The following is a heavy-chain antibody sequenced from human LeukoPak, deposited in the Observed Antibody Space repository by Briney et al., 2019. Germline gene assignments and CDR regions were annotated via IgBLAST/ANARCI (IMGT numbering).Heavy chain of an antibody. CDR1: GFTFSSYA. V-gene: IGHV3-23*01. D-gene: IGHD6-19*01. CDR3: AKDRVMVREWLVQRGYYFDY. J-gene: IGHJ4*02. CDR2: ISGSGGNI. Sequence: PGGSLRLSCAASGFTFSSYAMSWVRQAPRKGLEWVSAISGSGGNIYYVDSVKGRFTISRDNSKNTLYLQMNSLRAEDTAVYYCAKDRVMVREWLVQRGYYFDYWGQGTLVTVSS.